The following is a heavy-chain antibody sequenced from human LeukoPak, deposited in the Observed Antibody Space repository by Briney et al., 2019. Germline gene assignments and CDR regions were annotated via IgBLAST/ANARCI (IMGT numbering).Heavy chain of an antibody. D-gene: IGHD1-1*01. Sequence: GASVKVSCKASGYTFTGYYPHWVRQAPGQGLEWMGRIHPNGGGTSYAQKFQGTATMTRDTSITTAYMELSSLISDDTAVYYCARGSLAGTTGTTGFDYWGLGTLVTVSS. J-gene: IGHJ4*02. CDR1: GYTFTGYY. V-gene: IGHV1-2*06. CDR2: IHPNGGGT. CDR3: ARGSLAGTTGTTGFDY.